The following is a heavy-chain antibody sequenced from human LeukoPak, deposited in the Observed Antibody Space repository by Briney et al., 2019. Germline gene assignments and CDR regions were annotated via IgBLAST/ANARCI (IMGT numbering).Heavy chain of an antibody. CDR3: ARGRYSSSINSMDV. J-gene: IGHJ6*02. D-gene: IGHD6-6*01. Sequence: SVKVSCKASGGTFSSYTISWVRQAAGQGLEWMGGIIPIFGTANYAQKFQGRVTITADESTSTAYMELSSLRSEDTAVYYCARGRYSSSINSMDVWGQGTTVTVSS. CDR2: IIPIFGTA. V-gene: IGHV1-69*13. CDR1: GGTFSSYT.